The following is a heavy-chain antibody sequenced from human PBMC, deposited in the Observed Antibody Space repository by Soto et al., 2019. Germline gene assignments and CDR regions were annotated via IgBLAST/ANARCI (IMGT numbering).Heavy chain of an antibody. CDR3: ARESEDLTSNFDY. J-gene: IGHJ4*02. CDR2: IYHSGTT. V-gene: IGHV4-38-2*02. Sequence: SETLSLTCAVSGDSISSGYYWAWIRRPPGKGLEWIGSIYHSGTTYYNPSLKGRFTISRDNAKNSLYLEMNSLRAEDTAVYYCARESEDLTSNFDYWGQGTLVTVSS. CDR1: GDSISSGYY.